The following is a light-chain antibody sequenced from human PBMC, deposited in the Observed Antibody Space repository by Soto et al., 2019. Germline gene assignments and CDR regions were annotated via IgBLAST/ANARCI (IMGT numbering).Light chain of an antibody. CDR3: QQYGDSVFT. CDR2: GTS. Sequence: EIVLTQSPATLSLSPGERATLSCRASQSVNSGYLAWFQQKPGRAPRLLIFGTSGRATGIPDRFSGNGSGTDFTLTISRLEPEDFAVYYCQQYGDSVFTFGPGTKVEIK. V-gene: IGKV3-20*01. J-gene: IGKJ3*01. CDR1: QSVNSGY.